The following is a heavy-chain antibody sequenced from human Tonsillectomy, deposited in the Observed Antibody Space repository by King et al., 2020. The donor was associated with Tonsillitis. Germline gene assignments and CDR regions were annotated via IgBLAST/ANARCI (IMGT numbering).Heavy chain of an antibody. CDR3: ARRGELLWIGELYYFFAD. J-gene: IGHJ4*02. CDR1: GFTFNTYA. Sequence: VQLVESGGGVVQPGRSLRLSCAASGFTFNTYAMHWVRQAPGKGLEWVAVISSDGNNQYYADSVKGRLTISRDNSKNTLYLQMDSLRAEDTAVYYCARRGELLWIGELYYFFADWGQGTLVTVSS. CDR2: ISSDGNNQ. V-gene: IGHV3-30*04. D-gene: IGHD3-10*01.